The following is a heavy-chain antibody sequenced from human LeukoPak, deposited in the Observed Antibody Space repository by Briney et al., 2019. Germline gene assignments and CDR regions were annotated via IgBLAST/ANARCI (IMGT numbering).Heavy chain of an antibody. CDR1: GYTFTGYY. J-gene: IGHJ4*02. D-gene: IGHD1-26*01. Sequence: GASVKVSCKASGYTFTGYYMHWVRQAPGQGLEWMGWINPNSGGTNYAQKFQGRVTMTKDTSISTAYMELSRLRSDDTAVYYCARDPGVGATPLPPDYWGQGTLVTVSS. V-gene: IGHV1-2*02. CDR2: INPNSGGT. CDR3: ARDPGVGATPLPPDY.